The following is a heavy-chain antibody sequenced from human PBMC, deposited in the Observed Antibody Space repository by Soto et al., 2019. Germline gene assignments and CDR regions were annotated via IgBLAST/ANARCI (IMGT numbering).Heavy chain of an antibody. D-gene: IGHD3-3*01. CDR1: GFSIRSSPYY. V-gene: IGHV4-39*01. CDR2: LYYTETT. Sequence: SETLSLTCTVSGFSIRSSPYYWGWIRQPPGKGLEWNGILYYTETTYYNPSLKSRVTISVDTSKNHFFLRLSSVTAADPAVYYCDRHMEAGYDYWSGFFGDSRYYYYGMDVWGQGTTVT. J-gene: IGHJ6*02. CDR3: DRHMEAGYDYWSGFFGDSRYYYYGMDV.